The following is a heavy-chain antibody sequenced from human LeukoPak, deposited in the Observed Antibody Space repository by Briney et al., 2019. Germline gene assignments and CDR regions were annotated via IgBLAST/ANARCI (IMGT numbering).Heavy chain of an antibody. V-gene: IGHV3-23*01. CDR1: GFAFSNYA. CDR3: AKFPSVSSDY. J-gene: IGHJ4*02. Sequence: GGSLRLSCAASGFAFSNYAMSWVRQAPGRGLEWVSGISASGTGTFYADSVKGRFTISRDNSKNTLYLQMNSLRAEDTAVYYCAKFPSVSSDYWGQGTLVTVSS. D-gene: IGHD6-19*01. CDR2: ISASGTGT.